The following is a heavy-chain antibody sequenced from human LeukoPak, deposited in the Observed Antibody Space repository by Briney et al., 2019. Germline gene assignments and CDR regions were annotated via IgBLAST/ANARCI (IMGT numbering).Heavy chain of an antibody. D-gene: IGHD2-15*01. CDR1: GGSISSYY. CDR2: IYYSGST. V-gene: IGHV4-59*01. Sequence: PSETLSPTCTVSGGSISSYYWSWIRQPPGKGLEWIGYIYYSGSTNYNPSLKSRVTISVDTSKNQFSLKLSSVTAADTAVYYCARDGGSNWFDPWGQGTLVTVSS. J-gene: IGHJ5*02. CDR3: ARDGGSNWFDP.